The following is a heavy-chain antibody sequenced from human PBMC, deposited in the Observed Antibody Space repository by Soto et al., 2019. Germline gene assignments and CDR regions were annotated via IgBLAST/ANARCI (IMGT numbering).Heavy chain of an antibody. CDR3: ARVNWNYGWFDP. CDR1: GGSISSSRYY. V-gene: IGHV4-39*01. CDR2: IYYSGST. D-gene: IGHD1-7*01. J-gene: IGHJ5*02. Sequence: TLSLTCTLSGGSISSSRYYWGCIRPPPGKGLEWIWSIYYSGSTYYNPSLKSRVTISVDTSKNQFSLKLSSVTAADTAVYYCARVNWNYGWFDPWGQGTLVTVSS.